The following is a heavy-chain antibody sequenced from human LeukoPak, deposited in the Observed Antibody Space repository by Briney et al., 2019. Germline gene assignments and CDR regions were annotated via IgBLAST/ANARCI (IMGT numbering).Heavy chain of an antibody. CDR2: IRSKAYGGTT. CDR3: TRVSRYYYDSSGYYNYFDY. CDR1: GFTFGDYA. D-gene: IGHD3-22*01. J-gene: IGHJ4*02. Sequence: GGSLRLSCTASGFTFGDYAMSWVRQAPGKGLEWVGFIRSKAYGGTTEDAASVKGRFTISRDDSKSIAYLQMNSLKTEDTAVYYCTRVSRYYYDSSGYYNYFDYWGQGTLVTVSS. V-gene: IGHV3-49*04.